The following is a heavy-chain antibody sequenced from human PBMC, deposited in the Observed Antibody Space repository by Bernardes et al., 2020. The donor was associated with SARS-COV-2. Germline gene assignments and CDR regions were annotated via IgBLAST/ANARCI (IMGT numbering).Heavy chain of an antibody. D-gene: IGHD3-10*01. CDR2: IKPKVNNYAT. CDR3: ARALGLARGIDDAFDL. V-gene: IGHV3-73*01. Sequence: GGSLRLSCAGSGFSFAGSPIHWVRQASGKGLEWVGRIKPKVNNYATEYATSVRGRCLITRDDSKTTAFLQRNGLTADDTGVYYCARALGLARGIDDAFDLWGRGTMVTVSS. CDR1: GFSFAGSP. J-gene: IGHJ3*01.